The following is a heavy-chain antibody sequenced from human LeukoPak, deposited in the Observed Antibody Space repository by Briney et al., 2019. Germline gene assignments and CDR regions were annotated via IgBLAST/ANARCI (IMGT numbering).Heavy chain of an antibody. CDR3: ARHYYHSSGHGGY. J-gene: IGHJ4*02. Sequence: GGSLRLSCAASGFTFSDYYMSWIRQAPGKGLEWLSYISSSGRTIYYADSVKGRFTISRDNAKNSLYLQMNSLRVEGTAVYYCARHYYHSSGHGGYWGQGTLVTVSS. V-gene: IGHV3-11*01. CDR2: ISSSGRTI. CDR1: GFTFSDYY. D-gene: IGHD3-22*01.